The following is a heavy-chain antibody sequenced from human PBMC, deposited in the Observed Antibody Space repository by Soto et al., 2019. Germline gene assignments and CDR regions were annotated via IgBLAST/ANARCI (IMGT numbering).Heavy chain of an antibody. CDR3: ARGSEVYCSNGACYSSPPFDD. CDR1: GYTFTSHD. J-gene: IGHJ4*02. CDR2: MNPNSGDT. Sequence: VQLVQSGAEVKEPGASVKVSCKASGYTFTSHDINWVRQATGQGLEWMGWMNPNSGDTGYAQKPQGRVTMTMDTSTSTAYMELYSLRSEDTAVYYCARGSEVYCSNGACYSSPPFDDWGQGTLVTVSS. D-gene: IGHD2-8*01. V-gene: IGHV1-8*01.